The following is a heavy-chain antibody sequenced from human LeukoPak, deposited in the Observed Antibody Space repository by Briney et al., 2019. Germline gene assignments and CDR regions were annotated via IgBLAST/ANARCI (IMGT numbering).Heavy chain of an antibody. CDR3: ARRPQQSDWFDP. V-gene: IGHV4-34*01. CDR1: GGSFSGYY. D-gene: IGHD1/OR15-1a*01. J-gene: IGHJ5*02. CDR2: INHSGST. Sequence: SETLSLTCAVFGGSFSGYYWSWIRQPPGKGLEWIGEINHSGSTNYNPSLKSRVTISVDTSKNQFSLKLSSVTAADTAVYYCARRPQQSDWFDPWGQGTLVSVSS.